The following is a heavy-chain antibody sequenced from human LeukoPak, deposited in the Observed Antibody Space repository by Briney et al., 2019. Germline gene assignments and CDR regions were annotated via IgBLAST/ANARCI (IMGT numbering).Heavy chain of an antibody. J-gene: IGHJ6*02. D-gene: IGHD2-2*01. CDR2: ISAYNGNT. V-gene: IGHV1-18*01. CDR3: ARIVVVPAAIDYDGMDV. Sequence: ASVKVSCKASGYTFTSYGISWVRQAPGQGLEWMGWISAYNGNTNYAQKLQGRVTMTTDTSTSTAYMELRSLRSDDAAVYYCARIVVVPAAIDYDGMDVWGQGTTVTVSS. CDR1: GYTFTSYG.